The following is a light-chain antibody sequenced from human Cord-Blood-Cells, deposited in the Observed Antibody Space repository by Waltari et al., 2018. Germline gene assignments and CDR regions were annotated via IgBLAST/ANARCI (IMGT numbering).Light chain of an antibody. CDR1: QSVSSY. V-gene: IGKV3-11*01. Sequence: EIVLTQSPATLSLSPGERATLSCRPSQSVSSYLAWYQQKPGQAPRLLIYDASNRATCIPARFSGSGSGTDFTLTISSLEPEDFAVYYCQQRSNWLTFGGGTKVEIK. J-gene: IGKJ4*01. CDR3: QQRSNWLT. CDR2: DAS.